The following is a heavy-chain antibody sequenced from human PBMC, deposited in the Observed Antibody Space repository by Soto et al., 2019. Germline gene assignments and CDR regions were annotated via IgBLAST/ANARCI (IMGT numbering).Heavy chain of an antibody. CDR2: ISYDGSNK. Sequence: QVQLVESGGGVVQPGRSLRLSCAASGFTFSSYAMHWVRQAPGKGLEWVAVISYDGSNKYYADSVKSRFTISRDNSKNTLYLQMNSLRAEDTAVYYCARDFSPTPLAAAGRSYFDYWGQGTLVTVSS. CDR3: ARDFSPTPLAAAGRSYFDY. J-gene: IGHJ4*02. CDR1: GFTFSSYA. V-gene: IGHV3-30-3*01. D-gene: IGHD6-13*01.